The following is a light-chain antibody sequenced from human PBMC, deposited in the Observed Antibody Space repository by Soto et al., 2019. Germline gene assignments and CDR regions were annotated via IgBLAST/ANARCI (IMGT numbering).Light chain of an antibody. CDR2: GVS. J-gene: IGLJ2*01. Sequence: QYALTQPASVSGSPGQSITISCTGTSNDVGGYNYVSWYQQHPGKAPKLMIYGVSNRPSGVSNRFSGSKSGNTASLTISGLQAEDESDYYCSSYTSSSTLVVFGGGTKLTVL. V-gene: IGLV2-14*01. CDR3: SSYTSSSTLVV. CDR1: SNDVGGYNY.